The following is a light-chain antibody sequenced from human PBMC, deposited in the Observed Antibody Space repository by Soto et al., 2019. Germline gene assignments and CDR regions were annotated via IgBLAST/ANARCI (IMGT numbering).Light chain of an antibody. Sequence: QSVLTQPPSASGSPGQSVTISCTGTPSDVGASNYVSWYQQQPGKAPKLMISEVSKRPSGVPDRFAGSKSGNTASLTVSGLQDEDEDEYYCSSSAGTKNMVFGAGTKLTVL. CDR1: PSDVGASNY. CDR3: SSSAGTKNMV. J-gene: IGLJ2*01. V-gene: IGLV2-8*01. CDR2: EVS.